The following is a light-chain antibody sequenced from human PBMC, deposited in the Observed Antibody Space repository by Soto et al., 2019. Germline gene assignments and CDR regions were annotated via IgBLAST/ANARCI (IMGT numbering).Light chain of an antibody. J-gene: IGLJ1*01. CDR1: SXDVGGYNY. V-gene: IGLV2-11*01. Sequence: QSALTQPRSVSGSPGQSVAISCTXTSXDVGGYNYVSWFQQHPGQAPKVMIYDVDKRPSGVPDRFSGSKSGNTASLTISGLQAEDEADYYCCSYAGSPYVFGGGTKLTVL. CDR3: CSYAGSPYV. CDR2: DVD.